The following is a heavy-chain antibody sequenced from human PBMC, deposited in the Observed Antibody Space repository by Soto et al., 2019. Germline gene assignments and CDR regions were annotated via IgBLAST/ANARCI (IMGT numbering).Heavy chain of an antibody. CDR2: NIPVFGRP. Sequence: SVTLSCKASGDSFCSFGISWARQAPGQGLEWMRGNIPVFGRPNYAQRFRGSVTITADEATNTVYVELIDLRSEDTAVYYCAREGSGYNLWGQGTQVTVSS. J-gene: IGHJ1*01. CDR3: AREGSGYNL. V-gene: IGHV1-69*13. D-gene: IGHD5-12*01. CDR1: GDSFCSFG.